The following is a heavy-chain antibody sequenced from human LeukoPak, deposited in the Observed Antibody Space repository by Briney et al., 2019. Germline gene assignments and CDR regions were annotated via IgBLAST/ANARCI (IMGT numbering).Heavy chain of an antibody. V-gene: IGHV1-8*01. D-gene: IGHD3-10*01. J-gene: IGHJ5*01. CDR1: GYTLTSYN. Sequence: ASVTLSREASGYTLTSYNINLVRQSTGQGLERMGWINPNSGNTASAQKSQGRVTITRNTSITTASLVLTSLTSEDPAVYYRAGEYGPGSYRWFDSWGRGTLVTVSS. CDR3: AGEYGPGSYRWFDS. CDR2: INPNSGNT.